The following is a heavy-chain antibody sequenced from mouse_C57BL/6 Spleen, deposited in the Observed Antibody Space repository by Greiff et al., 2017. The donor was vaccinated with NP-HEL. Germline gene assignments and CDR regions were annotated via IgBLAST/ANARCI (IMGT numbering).Heavy chain of an antibody. CDR2: IDPETGGT. CDR3: TRSATTVVAPFDY. CDR1: GYTFTDYE. J-gene: IGHJ2*01. V-gene: IGHV1-15*01. Sequence: VQLQESGAELVRPGASVTLSCKASGYTFTDYEMHWVKQTPVHGLEWIGAIDPETGGTAYNQKFKGKAILTADKSSSTAYMELRSLTSEDSAVYYWTRSATTVVAPFDYWGQGTTLTVSS. D-gene: IGHD1-1*01.